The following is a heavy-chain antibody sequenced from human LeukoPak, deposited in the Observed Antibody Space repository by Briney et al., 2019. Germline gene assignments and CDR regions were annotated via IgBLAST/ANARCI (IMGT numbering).Heavy chain of an antibody. Sequence: PSETLSLTCTVSGGSISSSSYYWGWIRQPPGKGLEWIGSIYYSGSTYYNPSLKSRVTISVDTSKNQFSLKLSSVTAADTAVYYCARHYYDFWSGSYFDYWGRGTLVTVSS. CDR3: ARHYYDFWSGSYFDY. V-gene: IGHV4-39*01. J-gene: IGHJ4*02. D-gene: IGHD3-3*01. CDR2: IYYSGST. CDR1: GGSISSSSYY.